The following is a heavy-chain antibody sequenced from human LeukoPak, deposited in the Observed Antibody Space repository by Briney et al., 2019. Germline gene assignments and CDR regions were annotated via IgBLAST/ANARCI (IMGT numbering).Heavy chain of an antibody. J-gene: IGHJ4*02. CDR2: IYHSGST. D-gene: IGHD1-26*01. Sequence: SETLSLTCTVSGYSISSGYYWGWIRQPPGKGLEWIGSIYHSGSTYYNPSLKSRVTISVDTSKNQFSLKLSSVTAADTAVYYCASRVGATTFDYWGQGTLVTVSS. V-gene: IGHV4-38-2*02. CDR3: ASRVGATTFDY. CDR1: GYSISSGYY.